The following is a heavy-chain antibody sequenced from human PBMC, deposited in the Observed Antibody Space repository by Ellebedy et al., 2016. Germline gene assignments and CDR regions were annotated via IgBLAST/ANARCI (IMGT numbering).Heavy chain of an antibody. Sequence: GGSLRLXXAASGFTFSTYAMHWVRQAPGKGLEWVAVISSDGSNTYYADSVKGRFTISRDNSKNTLYLQMNSLRAEDTAVYYCARDRVVVVPAALDYWGQGTLVTVSS. J-gene: IGHJ4*02. V-gene: IGHV3-30-3*01. CDR2: ISSDGSNT. CDR1: GFTFSTYA. CDR3: ARDRVVVVPAALDY. D-gene: IGHD2-2*01.